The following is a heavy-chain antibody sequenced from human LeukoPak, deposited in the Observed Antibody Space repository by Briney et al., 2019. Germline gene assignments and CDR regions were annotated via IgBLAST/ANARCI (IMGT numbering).Heavy chain of an antibody. CDR3: ARDSDFTAGNDY. J-gene: IGHJ4*02. D-gene: IGHD3-3*01. V-gene: IGHV3-21*01. Sequence: GGSLRLSCAASGFSLSSYTMNWVRQAPGKGLEWVSSISSSSSYIYYADSVKGRFTISRDNAKNSLYLQLNSLRDEDTAVYHCARDSDFTAGNDYWGQGTLVTVSS. CDR2: ISSSSSYI. CDR1: GFSLSSYT.